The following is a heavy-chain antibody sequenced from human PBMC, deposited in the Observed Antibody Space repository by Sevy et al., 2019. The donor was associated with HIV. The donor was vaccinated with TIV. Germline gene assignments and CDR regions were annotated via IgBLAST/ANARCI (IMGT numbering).Heavy chain of an antibody. Sequence: SETLSLTCTFSGGSISTHSWSWIRRPPGKGLEWIGYMYYSGSTNYNPSLKSRVTMSMDASKNQFSLNLSSVTAADTAVYYCARLYDHRGRMEFDPWGQGTLVTVSS. J-gene: IGHJ5*02. CDR3: ARLYDHRGRMEFDP. D-gene: IGHD3-3*01. CDR2: MYYSGST. CDR1: GGSISTHS. V-gene: IGHV4-59*11.